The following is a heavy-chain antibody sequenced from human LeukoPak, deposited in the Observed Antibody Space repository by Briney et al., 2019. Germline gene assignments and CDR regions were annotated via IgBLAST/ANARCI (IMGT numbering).Heavy chain of an antibody. V-gene: IGHV4-31*03. CDR1: GVSISSGGYY. J-gene: IGHJ4*02. Sequence: SETLSLTCTVSGVSISSGGYYWSWIRQHPGKGLEWIGYVYYSGSTYYNPSLKSRLTISLDTSSNQFSLKLNSVTAADTAVYYCARGPVRDYSNYWGQGTLVTVSS. CDR2: VYYSGST. D-gene: IGHD4-11*01. CDR3: ARGPVRDYSNY.